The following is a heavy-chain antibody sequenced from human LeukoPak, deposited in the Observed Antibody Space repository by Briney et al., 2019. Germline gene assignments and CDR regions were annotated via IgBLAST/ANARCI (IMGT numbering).Heavy chain of an antibody. V-gene: IGHV4-34*01. CDR2: INHSGST. CDR1: GGSFSGYY. Sequence: SETLSLTCAVYGGSFSGYYWSWIRQPPGKGLEWIGEINHSGSTNYNPSLKSRVTISVDTSKNQFSLKLSSVTAADTAVYYCARGAWGEDLDIWGQGTMVTVSS. D-gene: IGHD3-16*01. J-gene: IGHJ3*02. CDR3: ARGAWGEDLDI.